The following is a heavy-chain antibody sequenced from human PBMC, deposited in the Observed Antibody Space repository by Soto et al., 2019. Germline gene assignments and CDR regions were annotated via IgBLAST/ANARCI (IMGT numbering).Heavy chain of an antibody. CDR2: IAYDSSKK. D-gene: IGHD2-15*01. CDR1: GFSFSYYA. J-gene: IGHJ1*01. V-gene: IGHV3-30*03. Sequence: GGSLRLSCAASGFSFSYYAMHWVRQAPGKGLEWVAVIAYDSSKKYYADSVKGRFTISRDNSRNTLYLQMNSLRDEDTAVYYCASPYCSGGSCYLTEYFQHWGQGTLVTVSS. CDR3: ASPYCSGGSCYLTEYFQH.